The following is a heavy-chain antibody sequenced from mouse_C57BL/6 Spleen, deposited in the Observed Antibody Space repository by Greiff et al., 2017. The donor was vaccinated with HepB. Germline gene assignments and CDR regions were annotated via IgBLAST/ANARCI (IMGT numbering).Heavy chain of an antibody. V-gene: IGHV1-22*01. CDR3: ARYPYYYGSSFYFNY. D-gene: IGHD1-1*01. CDR1: GYTFTDYN. J-gene: IGHJ2*01. CDR2: INPNNGGT. Sequence: EVQLQQSGPELVKPGASVKMSCKASGYTFTDYNMHWVKQSHGKSLEWIGYINPNNGGTSYNQKFKGKATLTVNKSSSTAYMELRSLTSEDSAVYYCARYPYYYGSSFYFNYWGQGTTLTVSS.